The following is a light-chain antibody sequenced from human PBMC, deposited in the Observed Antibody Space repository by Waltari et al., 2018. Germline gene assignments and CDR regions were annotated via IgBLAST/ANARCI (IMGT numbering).Light chain of an antibody. CDR1: KSNIGEDFD. J-gene: IGLJ2*01. CDR3: QSYDTTLSAVV. Sequence: QSVLTQPPSVSGAPGQRVTISCSGTKSNIGEDFDVHWYQQVPGTAPNLLLLGFSHRPSGVSDRFSGFKSGASSSLVITGLQAEDEAMYYCQSYDTTLSAVVFGGGTRLTV. V-gene: IGLV1-40*01. CDR2: GFS.